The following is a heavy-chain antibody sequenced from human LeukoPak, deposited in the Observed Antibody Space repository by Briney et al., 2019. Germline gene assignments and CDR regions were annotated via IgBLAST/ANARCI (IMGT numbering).Heavy chain of an antibody. D-gene: IGHD3-10*01. CDR2: IYSGGST. Sequence: PGGSLRLSCAASGFTVSSNYMSWVRQAPGKGLEWVSVIYSGGSTYYADSVKGRFTISRDNSKNTLYLQMNSLRAEDTAVYYCARDVKWDYYGSGSYLFPWGQGTLVTVSS. J-gene: IGHJ5*02. CDR1: GFTVSSNY. CDR3: ARDVKWDYYGSGSYLFP. V-gene: IGHV3-53*01.